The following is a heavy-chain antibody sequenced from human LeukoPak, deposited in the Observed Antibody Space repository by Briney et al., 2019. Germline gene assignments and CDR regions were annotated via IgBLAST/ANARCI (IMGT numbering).Heavy chain of an antibody. J-gene: IGHJ1*01. CDR3: AKEPVGAEAEYFQH. CDR1: GFTFSSYG. Sequence: GGSLRLSCAASGFTFSSYGMHWVRQAPGKGLEWVAVISYDGSNKYYADSVKGRFTISRDNSKNTLYLQMNSLRAEDTAVYYCAKEPVGAEAEYFQHWGQGTLVTVSS. V-gene: IGHV3-30*18. CDR2: ISYDGSNK. D-gene: IGHD1-26*01.